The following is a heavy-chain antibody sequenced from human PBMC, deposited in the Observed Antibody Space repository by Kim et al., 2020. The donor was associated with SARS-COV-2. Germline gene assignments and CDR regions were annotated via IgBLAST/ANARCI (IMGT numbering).Heavy chain of an antibody. D-gene: IGHD3-3*01. V-gene: IGHV3-48*03. CDR1: GFTFSSYE. J-gene: IGHJ2*01. CDR2: ISSSGSTI. CDR3: ARDFLRYFWAWYFDL. Sequence: GGSLRLSCAASGFTFSSYEMNWVRQAPGKGLEWVSYISSSGSTIYYSDSVKGRFTISRDNAKNSLYLQMNSLRAEDTAVYYCARDFLRYFWAWYFDLWGRGTLVTVSS.